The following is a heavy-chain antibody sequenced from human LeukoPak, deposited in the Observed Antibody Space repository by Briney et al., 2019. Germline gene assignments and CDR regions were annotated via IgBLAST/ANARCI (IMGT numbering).Heavy chain of an antibody. CDR3: ARDWLYDSSGYCPVDY. CDR1: GFTFSDYY. D-gene: IGHD3-22*01. Sequence: GGSLRLSCAASGFTFSDYYMSWISQAPGKGLEWVSYITSSSSYTKYADSVKGRFTISRDNAKNSLYLQMNSLRAEDTAVYYCARDWLYDSSGYCPVDYWGQGTLVTVSS. J-gene: IGHJ4*02. CDR2: ITSSSSYT. V-gene: IGHV3-11*06.